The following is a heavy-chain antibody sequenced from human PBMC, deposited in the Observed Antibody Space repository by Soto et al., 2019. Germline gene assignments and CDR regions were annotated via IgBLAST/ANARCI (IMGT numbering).Heavy chain of an antibody. CDR1: GDSVSNDNYY. CDR2: TYYSGTT. Sequence: PSLTCAVSGDSVSNDNYYWSWIRQPPGKGLEWIGYTYYSGTTNYNSYLKSRLSLSVDMSKNQFSLKLASVTAADTAVYFCARSQRGRTAFTFDYWGQGALVTVSS. CDR3: ARSQRGRTAFTFDY. D-gene: IGHD3-16*01. J-gene: IGHJ4*02. V-gene: IGHV4-61*01.